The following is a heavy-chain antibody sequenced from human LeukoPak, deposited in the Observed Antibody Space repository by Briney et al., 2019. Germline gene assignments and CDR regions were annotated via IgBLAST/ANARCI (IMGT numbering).Heavy chain of an antibody. J-gene: IGHJ5*02. CDR1: GFTFSSYS. Sequence: PGGSLGLSCAASGFTFSSYSMNWVRQSPGKGLEWVSSIRSDSSDIYYADSVKGRFTISRDNAENSLYLQMNNLRAEDTTVYYCARGQSSGFRFDPWGQGSLVTVSS. D-gene: IGHD6-19*01. V-gene: IGHV3-21*01. CDR3: ARGQSSGFRFDP. CDR2: IRSDSSDI.